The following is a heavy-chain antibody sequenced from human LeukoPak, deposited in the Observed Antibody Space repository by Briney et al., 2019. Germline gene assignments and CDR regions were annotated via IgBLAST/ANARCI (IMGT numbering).Heavy chain of an antibody. CDR1: GYTFTGYY. Sequence: ASVEVSCKASGYTFTGYYMHRVRQAPGQGLEWMGRINPNSGGTNYAQKFQGRVTMTRDTSISTAYMELSRLRSDDTAVYYCARDGTGYCSGGSCYSGASFDYWGQGTLVTVSS. CDR2: INPNSGGT. V-gene: IGHV1-2*06. J-gene: IGHJ4*02. CDR3: ARDGTGYCSGGSCYSGASFDY. D-gene: IGHD2-15*01.